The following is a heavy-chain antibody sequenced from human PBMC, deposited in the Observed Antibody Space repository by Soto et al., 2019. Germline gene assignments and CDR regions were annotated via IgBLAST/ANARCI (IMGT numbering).Heavy chain of an antibody. V-gene: IGHV4-39*01. D-gene: IGHD2-21*02. Sequence: SETLSLTCIVSGESISSSSYYWGWIRQPPGKGLEWIGSIYYSGRTYYNPSFKSRVTISIDTSKNQFSLKLSSVTATDTAVYYCARQRTTVVTQAYFDHWGQGALVTISS. CDR3: ARQRTTVVTQAYFDH. CDR2: IYYSGRT. J-gene: IGHJ4*02. CDR1: GESISSSSYY.